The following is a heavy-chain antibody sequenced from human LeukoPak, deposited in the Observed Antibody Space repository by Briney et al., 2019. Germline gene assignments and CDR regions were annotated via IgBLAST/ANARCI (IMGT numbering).Heavy chain of an antibody. D-gene: IGHD2-2*01. CDR1: GDSFSSNSVT. J-gene: IGHJ5*02. Sequence: SQTLALTCAISGDSFSSNSVTWNWIRQSPSRGLEWLGRTYYRSTWYNDYAVSVRGRITVNPDTSKNQFSLHLNSVTPEDTAVYYCARRLTQYDCFDPWGQGILVTVSS. V-gene: IGHV6-1*01. CDR2: TYYRSTWYN. CDR3: ARRLTQYDCFDP.